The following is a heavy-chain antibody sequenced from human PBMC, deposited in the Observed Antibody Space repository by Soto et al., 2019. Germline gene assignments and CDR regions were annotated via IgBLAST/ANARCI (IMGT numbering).Heavy chain of an antibody. CDR3: AREPKQNYDSSPWNGGFDS. V-gene: IGHV4-30-4*01. CDR2: ISYTGNN. J-gene: IGHJ4*02. Sequence: SETLSLTCTVSGDSISSPHYYWTWIRQPPGKGLEWVGYISYTGNNFYHPALKSRVAMSVDPSTNQFSLKLASVTDADTAVYFCAREPKQNYDSSPWNGGFDSWGPGTLVTVSS. CDR1: GDSISSPHYY. D-gene: IGHD3-22*01.